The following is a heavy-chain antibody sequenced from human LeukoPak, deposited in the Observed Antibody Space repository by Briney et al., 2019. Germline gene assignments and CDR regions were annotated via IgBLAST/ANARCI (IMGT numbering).Heavy chain of an antibody. D-gene: IGHD1-1*01. CDR3: ARRKGSDVPGNDY. V-gene: IGHV1-18*01. Sequence: ASVKVSCKTSGYIFSNFAPTWVRQAPGQGLEWVGWISPYNGYRHYSPKLQGRVTLTTDTSTTTAYMELRSLRSDDTAVYYCARRKGSDVPGNDYWGQGTLVTVSS. J-gene: IGHJ4*02. CDR1: GYIFSNFA. CDR2: ISPYNGYR.